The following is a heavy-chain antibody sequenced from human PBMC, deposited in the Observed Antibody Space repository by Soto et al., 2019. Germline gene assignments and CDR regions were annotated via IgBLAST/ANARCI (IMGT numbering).Heavy chain of an antibody. J-gene: IGHJ4*02. D-gene: IGHD3-10*01. CDR1: GFTFSSYS. CDR3: ARVSGSGLAD. CDR2: ISSSSSTI. V-gene: IGHV3-48*01. Sequence: PGGSLRLSCAASGFTFSSYSMNWVRQAPGKGLEWVSYISSSSSTIYYADSVKGRFTISRDNAKNSLYLQMNGLRAEDTAVYYCARVSGSGLADWGQGTLVTVSS.